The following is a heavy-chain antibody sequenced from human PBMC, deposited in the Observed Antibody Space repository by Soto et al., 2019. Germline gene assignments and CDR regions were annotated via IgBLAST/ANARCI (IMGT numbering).Heavy chain of an antibody. J-gene: IGHJ4*02. CDR2: ISSSGTTI. Sequence: PGGSLRLSCAISGFTFSTYEMNWVRQAPGKGLEWVSYISSSGTTIYYADSVKGRFTISRDNAKNSLYLQLNSLRAEDTAVYYCARRYCSSTSCTHDYWGQGTLVTVPQ. D-gene: IGHD2-2*01. CDR1: GFTFSTYE. CDR3: ARRYCSSTSCTHDY. V-gene: IGHV3-48*03.